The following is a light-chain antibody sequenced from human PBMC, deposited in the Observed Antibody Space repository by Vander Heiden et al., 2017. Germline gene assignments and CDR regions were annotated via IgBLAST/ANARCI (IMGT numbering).Light chain of an antibody. Sequence: SYELTQPPSVSVSPGQTARITCSGDALPKQYAYWYQQKPGQAPVLVIYKDTERPSGIPERFSGSSSGTTVTLIISGVQSEDEADYYCQSADSSGARGVFGGGTKLTVL. J-gene: IGLJ3*02. CDR1: ALPKQY. CDR2: KDT. CDR3: QSADSSGARGV. V-gene: IGLV3-25*03.